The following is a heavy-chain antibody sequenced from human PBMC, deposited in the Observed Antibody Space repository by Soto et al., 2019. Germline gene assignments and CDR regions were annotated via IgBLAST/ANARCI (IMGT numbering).Heavy chain of an antibody. CDR3: AKEPQRGMDV. CDR2: VHPNSGGT. J-gene: IGHJ6*02. Sequence: QVHLVQSGAEVKQPGASVKVSCKASGYTFSVYHMHWVRQAPGQGLEWMGWVHPNSGGTNYAQSFEGRVTMTRDTSINTAYMELSRLTSDDTAVYYCAKEPQRGMDVWGQGTTVTVSS. CDR1: GYTFSVYH. V-gene: IGHV1-2*02.